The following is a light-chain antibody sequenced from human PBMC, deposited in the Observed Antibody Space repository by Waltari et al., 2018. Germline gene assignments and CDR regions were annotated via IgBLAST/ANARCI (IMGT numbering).Light chain of an antibody. CDR2: LDS. V-gene: IGLV3-21*04. CDR1: NIGSKR. Sequence: YVLTQPPSVSLAPGKTATITCAGNNIGSKRVHWYQHKPGQAPVLVMYLDSDRPSGIPDRFSGSNSGNTATRIISGVEAGDEADYYCQVWDTSSEHYVFGSGTQVTVL. CDR3: QVWDTSSEHYV. J-gene: IGLJ1*01.